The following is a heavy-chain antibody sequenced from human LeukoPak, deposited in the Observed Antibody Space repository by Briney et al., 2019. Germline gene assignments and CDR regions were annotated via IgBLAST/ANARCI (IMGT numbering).Heavy chain of an antibody. CDR3: ARGAGWYGY. CDR1: GDSLSSYH. CDR2: IYYSGSA. J-gene: IGHJ4*02. Sequence: SETLSLTCTVSGDSLSSYHWSWLRQPPGEGLEWIGYIYYSGSANYNPSLKGRVIISVDTSNNQFSLKLSSVTAADTAVYYCARGAGWYGYWGQGTLVTVSS. D-gene: IGHD6-19*01. V-gene: IGHV4-59*01.